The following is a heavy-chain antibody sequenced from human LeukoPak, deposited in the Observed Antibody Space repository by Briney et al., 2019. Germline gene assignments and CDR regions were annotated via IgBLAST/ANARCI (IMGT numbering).Heavy chain of an antibody. J-gene: IGHJ4*02. D-gene: IGHD3-3*01. CDR3: AREGLTRVLDY. CDR1: GFSFSSYS. CDR2: ISSSSSTI. V-gene: IGHV3-48*01. Sequence: PGGSLRLSCAASGFSFSSYSMNWVRQAPGKGLEWVSYISSSSSTIYYADSVKGRFTISKDNAKNSLYLQMNSLRAEDTAVYYCAREGLTRVLDYWGQGTLVTVSS.